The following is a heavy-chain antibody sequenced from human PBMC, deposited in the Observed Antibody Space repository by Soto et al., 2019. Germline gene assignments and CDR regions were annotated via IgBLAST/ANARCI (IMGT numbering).Heavy chain of an antibody. CDR1: GYTFSDHF. J-gene: IGHJ4*02. CDR2: INGDSGNT. D-gene: IGHD3-16*01. V-gene: IGHV1-2*02. CDR3: ARVAVRGQANYVY. Sequence: ASVKVSCKASGYTFSDHFIHWFRQAPGEGLGWMGWINGDSGNTDYAQKFQGRVTMTRDKSISTVYMELSSLRSDDTAVYYCARVAVRGQANYVYWGQGTLVTVSS.